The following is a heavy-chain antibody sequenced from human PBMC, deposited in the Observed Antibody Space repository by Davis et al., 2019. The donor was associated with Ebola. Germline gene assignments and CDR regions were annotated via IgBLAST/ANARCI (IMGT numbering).Heavy chain of an antibody. CDR1: GFTFSYYS. J-gene: IGHJ4*02. D-gene: IGHD3-3*01. Sequence: PGGSLRLSCTASGFTFSYYSMNWVRQAPGKGLEWVSYISTSGSNIYYADSVKGRFTISRDNAKNSLYLQMNSLRAEDTAVYYCARDLFRRGYPLDYWGQGTLVTVSS. CDR3: ARDLFRRGYPLDY. V-gene: IGHV3-21*01. CDR2: ISTSGSNI.